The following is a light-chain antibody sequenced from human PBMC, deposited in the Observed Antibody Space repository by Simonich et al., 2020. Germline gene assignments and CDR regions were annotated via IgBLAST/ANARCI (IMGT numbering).Light chain of an antibody. CDR3: QVWDSSSDVV. CDR1: NIGSKS. V-gene: IGLV3-21*03. CDR2: DES. J-gene: IGLJ2*01. Sequence: SYVLTQPPSVSVAPGKTARITCGGNNIGSKSVHWYQKQPGQAPVLVVYDESDRPSVIPGRFSGSNAGNTATLTISRVEAGDEADYYCQVWDSSSDVVFGGGTKLTVL.